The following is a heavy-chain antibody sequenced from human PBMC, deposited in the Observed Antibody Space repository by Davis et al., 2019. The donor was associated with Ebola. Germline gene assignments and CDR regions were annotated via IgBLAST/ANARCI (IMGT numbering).Heavy chain of an antibody. Sequence: GGSLRPSCAASGSTFSSYWMSRVRQAPGKGLEWVANIKQDGSEKYYVDSVKGRFTISRDNAKNSLYLQMNSLRTEDTALYYCAKGAAVVVVAAPFAWGQGTLVTVSS. CDR3: AKGAAVVVVAAPFA. J-gene: IGHJ5*02. D-gene: IGHD2-15*01. CDR1: GSTFSSYW. V-gene: IGHV3-7*03. CDR2: IKQDGSEK.